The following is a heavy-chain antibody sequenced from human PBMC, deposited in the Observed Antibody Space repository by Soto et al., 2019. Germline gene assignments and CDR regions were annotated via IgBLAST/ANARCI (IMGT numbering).Heavy chain of an antibody. Sequence: QPGGSLSLSCSASGFTFTSYAMHWVRQAPGKGLEFVSAISSYGADTYYADSVKGRFAISRDNSKNTLYLQMSSLRAEDTALYYCVKEGYMRSDWSGQFDYWGQGALVTVSS. V-gene: IGHV3-64D*06. CDR3: VKEGYMRSDWSGQFDY. J-gene: IGHJ4*02. CDR1: GFTFTSYA. CDR2: ISSYGADT. D-gene: IGHD6-19*01.